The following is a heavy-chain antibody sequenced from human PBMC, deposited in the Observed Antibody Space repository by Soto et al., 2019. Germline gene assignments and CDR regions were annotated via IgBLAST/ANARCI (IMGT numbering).Heavy chain of an antibody. D-gene: IGHD2-2*01. Sequence: PSETLSITCAVYGGSIVRNKWWSLVRQPPGKGLEWIGEIYHSGSTNYNPSLKSRVTISLDKSKNQFSLKLTSVTAADSAVYYCARDDHIVVVPTSLGAMDVWGQGTTVTVSS. CDR2: IYHSGST. CDR1: GGSIVRNKW. J-gene: IGHJ6*02. CDR3: ARDDHIVVVPTSLGAMDV. V-gene: IGHV4-4*02.